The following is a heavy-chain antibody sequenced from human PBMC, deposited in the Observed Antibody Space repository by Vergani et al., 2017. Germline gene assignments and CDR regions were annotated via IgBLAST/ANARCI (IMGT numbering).Heavy chain of an antibody. CDR1: GGTFSSYA. J-gene: IGHJ5*02. V-gene: IGHV1-69*13. CDR3: ARDALVVVAATFSGGSWFDP. CDR2: IIPIFGTA. Sequence: QVQLVQSGAEVKKPGSSVKVSCKASGGTFSSYAISWVRHAPGQGLEWMGRIIPIFGTANYAQKFQGRVTITADESTSTAYMELGSLRSEDTTVYYCARDALVVVAATFSGGSWFDPWGQGTLVTVSS. D-gene: IGHD2-15*01.